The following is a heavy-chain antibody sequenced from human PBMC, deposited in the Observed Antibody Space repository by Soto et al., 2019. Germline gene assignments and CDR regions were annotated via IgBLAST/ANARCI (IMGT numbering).Heavy chain of an antibody. J-gene: IGHJ6*02. CDR1: GFTFSSYA. CDR3: ARNHYIAAAGDNDYYYNGMDV. V-gene: IGHV3-30-3*01. CDR2: ISYDGSNK. Sequence: GGSLRLSCAASGFTFSSYAMHWVRQAPGKGLEWVAVISYDGSNKYYADSVKGRFTISRDNSKNTLYLKMNSLRDKDTAVYYCARNHYIAAAGDNDYYYNGMDVWGQGTTVTVSS. D-gene: IGHD6-13*01.